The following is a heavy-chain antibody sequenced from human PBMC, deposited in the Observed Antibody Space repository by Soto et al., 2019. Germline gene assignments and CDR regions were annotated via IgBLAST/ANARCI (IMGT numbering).Heavy chain of an antibody. CDR2: IYYSGST. CDR1: GGSISSGDYY. Sequence: SETLSLTCTVSGGSISSGDYYWSWIRQPPGKGLEWIGYIYYSGSTYYNPSLKSRVTISVDTSKNQFSLKLSSVTAADTAVYYCARMGKDSSGYYYYYYGMDVWGQGTTVTVSS. CDR3: ARMGKDSSGYYYYYYGMDV. D-gene: IGHD3-22*01. V-gene: IGHV4-30-4*01. J-gene: IGHJ6*02.